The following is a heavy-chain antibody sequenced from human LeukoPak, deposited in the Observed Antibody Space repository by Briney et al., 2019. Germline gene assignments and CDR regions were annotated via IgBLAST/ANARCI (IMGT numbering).Heavy chain of an antibody. CDR3: ARHLEYTTSSGAFDI. Sequence: GESLKISCKGSGYTFTSYWIAWVRQMPGKGLEWMGFIYPGDSDTGYSPSFQGQVTISDDKSLTTAYLQWSSLKASDTAMYYCARHLEYTTSSGAFDIWGQGTMVTVSS. V-gene: IGHV5-51*01. J-gene: IGHJ3*02. CDR2: IYPGDSDT. CDR1: GYTFTSYW. D-gene: IGHD6-6*01.